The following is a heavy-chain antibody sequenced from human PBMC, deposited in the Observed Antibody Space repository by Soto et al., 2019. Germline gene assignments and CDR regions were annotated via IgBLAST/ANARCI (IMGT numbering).Heavy chain of an antibody. D-gene: IGHD1-26*01. CDR1: GDSFSDYY. CDR2: VFHSATT. Sequence: LSLTCTVSGDSFSDYYWNWIRQVPGKGLEWIGFVFHSATTSYNPSLKTRVAISDDTSKKQFSLRLTSVTAADTAIYFCAKDRTIAGSGLLDDSWGQGTLVTVSS. J-gene: IGHJ4*02. CDR3: AKDRTIAGSGLLDDS. V-gene: IGHV4-59*01.